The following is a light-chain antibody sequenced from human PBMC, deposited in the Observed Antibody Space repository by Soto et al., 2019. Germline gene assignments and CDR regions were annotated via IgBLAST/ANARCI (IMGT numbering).Light chain of an antibody. V-gene: IGLV2-23*01. CDR1: SSDVGSYNL. Sequence: QSVLTQPASVSGSPGQSITISCTGTSSDVGSYNLVSWYQQHPGKAPKLMIYEGSKRPSGVSNRFSGSKSGNTASLTISGLQAEDEADYYCCSYAGSSTPGVFGTGTKVTVL. CDR3: CSYAGSSTPGV. J-gene: IGLJ1*01. CDR2: EGS.